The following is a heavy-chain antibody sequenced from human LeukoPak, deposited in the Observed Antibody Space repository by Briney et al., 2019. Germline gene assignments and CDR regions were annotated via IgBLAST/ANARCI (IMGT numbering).Heavy chain of an antibody. V-gene: IGHV3-30*03. Sequence: GGSLRLSCAASGFTFSSYGMHWVRQAPGKGLEWVAVISYDGSNKYYADSVKGRFTISRDNSENTLYLQMNSLRAEDTAVYYCEAVDYSSGWHPNGVFDYWGQGTLVTVSS. CDR3: EAVDYSSGWHPNGVFDY. D-gene: IGHD6-19*01. CDR1: GFTFSSYG. J-gene: IGHJ4*02. CDR2: ISYDGSNK.